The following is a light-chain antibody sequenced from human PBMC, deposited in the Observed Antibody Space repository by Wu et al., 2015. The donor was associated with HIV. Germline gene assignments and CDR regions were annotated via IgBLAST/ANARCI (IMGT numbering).Light chain of an antibody. J-gene: IGKJ4*01. CDR1: QTVYNY. CDR2: EAS. Sequence: EIVLTQSPATLSLSPGERATLSCRASQTVYNYFAWYQQRPGQAPRLLIYEASTRATGVPTRFSGSGSASGTEFALTINNIQSEDFAVYYCQQYNSWPLTFGGGTKVEIK. V-gene: IGKV3-15*01. CDR3: QQYNSWPLT.